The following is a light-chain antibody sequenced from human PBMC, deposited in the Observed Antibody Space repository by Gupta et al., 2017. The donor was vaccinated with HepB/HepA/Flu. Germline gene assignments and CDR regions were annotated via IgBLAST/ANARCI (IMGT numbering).Light chain of an antibody. V-gene: IGKV1-27*01. J-gene: IGKJ1*01. CDR3: QKDNLAYRT. Sequence: IQKPQYPSCLSASVGDSVTIPCRASQGISAYLAWYQQKPGQVPKLLIYAASTLQSGVPSRFSGSGSGTDFTLTISSLQPEDVAAYYCQKDNLAYRTFGQGTKVEIK. CDR2: AAS. CDR1: QGISAY.